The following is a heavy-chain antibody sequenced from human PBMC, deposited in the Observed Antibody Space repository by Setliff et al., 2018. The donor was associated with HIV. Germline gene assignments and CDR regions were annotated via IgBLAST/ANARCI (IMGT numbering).Heavy chain of an antibody. D-gene: IGHD3-22*01. CDR1: GFTFSSYE. V-gene: IGHV3-48*03. J-gene: IGHJ3*02. CDR3: ARIPRAIVVTDAFDI. CDR2: ISSSGSTI. Sequence: GGSLRLSCAASGFTFSSYEMNWVRQAPGKGLEWVSYISSSGSTIYYADSVKGRFTISRDNAKNSLYLQMNSLRAEDTAVYYCARIPRAIVVTDAFDIWGQGTMVTVSS.